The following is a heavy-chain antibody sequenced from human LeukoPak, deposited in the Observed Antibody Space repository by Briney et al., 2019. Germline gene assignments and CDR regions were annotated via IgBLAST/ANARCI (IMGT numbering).Heavy chain of an antibody. Sequence: SQTLSLTCTVSGGSISSGDYYWSWIRQPPGKGLEWIGYIYYSGSTYYNPSLKSRVTISVDTSKNQFSLKLSSVTAADTAVYYCAREEELTGNGGYWGQGTLVTVSS. CDR2: IYYSGST. V-gene: IGHV4-30-4*08. J-gene: IGHJ4*02. D-gene: IGHD1-20*01. CDR3: AREEELTGNGGY. CDR1: GGSISSGDYY.